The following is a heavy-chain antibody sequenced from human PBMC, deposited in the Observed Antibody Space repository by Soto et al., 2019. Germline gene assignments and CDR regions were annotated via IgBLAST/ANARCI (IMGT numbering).Heavy chain of an antibody. CDR1: GGTFSSYA. V-gene: IGHV1-18*01. Sequence: ASVKVSCKASGGTFSSYAISWVRQAPGQGLEWMGWISAYNGNTNYAQKLQGRVTMTTDTSTSTAYMELRSLRSDDTAVYYCARVEVVPAAIYGIGYYYYGMDVWGQGTTVTVSS. CDR3: ARVEVVPAAIYGIGYYYYGMDV. CDR2: ISAYNGNT. D-gene: IGHD2-2*02. J-gene: IGHJ6*02.